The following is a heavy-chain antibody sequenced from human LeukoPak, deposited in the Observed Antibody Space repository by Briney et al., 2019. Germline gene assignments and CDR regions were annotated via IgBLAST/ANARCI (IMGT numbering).Heavy chain of an antibody. D-gene: IGHD2-2*01. CDR1: GGSISSYY. J-gene: IGHJ5*02. CDR2: IYYSGST. CDR3: AGHGALGYCSSTSCPNWFDP. Sequence: SETLPLTCTVSGGSISSYYWSWIRQPPGKGLEWIGYIYYSGSTNYNPPLKSRVTISVDTSKNQFSLKLSSVTAADTAVYYCAGHGALGYCSSTSCPNWFDPWGQGTLVTVSS. V-gene: IGHV4-59*08.